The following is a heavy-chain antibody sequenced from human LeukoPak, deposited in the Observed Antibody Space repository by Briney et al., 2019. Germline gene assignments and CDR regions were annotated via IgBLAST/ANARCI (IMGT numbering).Heavy chain of an antibody. CDR3: ARERRGSGSYYNAFDY. CDR2: INSDGSST. V-gene: IGHV3-74*01. D-gene: IGHD3-10*01. Sequence: GGSLKLSCAASGFTFSSYWMHWVRQAPGKGLVWVSRINSDGSSTSYADSVKGRFTISRDNAKNTLYLQMNSLRAEDTAVYYCARERRGSGSYYNAFDYWGQGTLVTVSS. CDR1: GFTFSSYW. J-gene: IGHJ4*02.